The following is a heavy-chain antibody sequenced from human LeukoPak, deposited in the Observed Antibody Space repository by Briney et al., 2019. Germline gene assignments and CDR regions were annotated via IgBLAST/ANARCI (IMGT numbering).Heavy chain of an antibody. J-gene: IGHJ3*02. CDR3: AKDQSKYRVTTHDDSFDM. D-gene: IGHD1-1*01. V-gene: IGHV3-23*01. CDR1: XXXFSSYA. CDR2: IXXXXGST. Sequence: GGSLRLSCAASXXXFSSYAMSWVRQAPXXXXXXXXAIXXXXGSTYHADSVKGRFTISRDNSKNTLYLQMNSLRAEDTAVYYCAKDQSKYRVTTHDDSFDMWGQGTMVTVSS.